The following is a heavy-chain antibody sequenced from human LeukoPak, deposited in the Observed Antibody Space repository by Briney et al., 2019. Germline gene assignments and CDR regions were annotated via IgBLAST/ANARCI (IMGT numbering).Heavy chain of an antibody. Sequence: PSETLSLTCTVSGGSISSYYWSWVRQPAGKGLEWIGRIYTSGSTNYNPSLTSRVTMSVDASKNQCFLKLSSVTAADTAVYYCARERASHWNDGWFDPWGQGALVTVSS. D-gene: IGHD1-1*01. V-gene: IGHV4-4*07. CDR1: GGSISSYY. J-gene: IGHJ5*02. CDR3: ARERASHWNDGWFDP. CDR2: IYTSGST.